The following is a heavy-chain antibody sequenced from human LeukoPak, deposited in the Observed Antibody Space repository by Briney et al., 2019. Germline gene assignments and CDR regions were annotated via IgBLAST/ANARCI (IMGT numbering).Heavy chain of an antibody. V-gene: IGHV4-34*01. CDR1: GGSSSGYY. J-gene: IGHJ4*02. D-gene: IGHD3-22*01. Sequence: MTSETLSLTCAVYGGSSSGYYWSWIRQPPGKGLEWIGEINHSGSTNYNPSLKSRVTISVDTSKNQFSLKLSSVTAADTAVYYCARGAVVITNGGYYFDYWGQGTLVTVSS. CDR3: ARGAVVITNGGYYFDY. CDR2: INHSGST.